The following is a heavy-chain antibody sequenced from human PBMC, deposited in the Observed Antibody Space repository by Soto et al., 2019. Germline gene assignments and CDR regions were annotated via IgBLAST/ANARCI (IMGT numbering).Heavy chain of an antibody. CDR3: ARGHLYCSSTSCPDAFDI. CDR2: ISYDGSNK. Sequence: QVQLVESGGGVVQPGRSLRLSCAAAGFTFSSYAMHWVSQAPGKGLEWVAVISYDGSNKYYADSVKGRFTISRDNSKNTLYLQMNSLRAEDTAVYYCARGHLYCSSTSCPDAFDIWGQGTMVTVSS. V-gene: IGHV3-30-3*01. D-gene: IGHD2-2*01. J-gene: IGHJ3*02. CDR1: GFTFSSYA.